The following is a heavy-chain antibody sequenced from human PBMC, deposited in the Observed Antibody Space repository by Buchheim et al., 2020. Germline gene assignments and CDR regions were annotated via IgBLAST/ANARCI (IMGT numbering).Heavy chain of an antibody. J-gene: IGHJ5*02. D-gene: IGHD3-10*01. CDR1: GGSISSSSYY. CDR2: IYYSGST. Sequence: QLQLQESGPGLVKPSETLSLTCTVSGGSISSSSYYWGWIRQPPGKGLEWIGSIYYSGSTYYNPSLKSRVTISVDTSKNQFSLKLSSVTAADTAVYYCARVLVRGVQRFNWFDPWGQGTL. CDR3: ARVLVRGVQRFNWFDP. V-gene: IGHV4-39*07.